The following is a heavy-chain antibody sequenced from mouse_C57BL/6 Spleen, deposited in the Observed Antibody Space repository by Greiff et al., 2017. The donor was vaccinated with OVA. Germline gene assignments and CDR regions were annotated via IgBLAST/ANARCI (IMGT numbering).Heavy chain of an antibody. Sequence: QVQLQQPGAELVRPGSSVKLSCKASGYTFTSYWMDWVKQRPGQGLEWIGNIYPSDSETHYNQKFKDKATLTVDKASSTAYMQLSSLTSEDSAVYYCASRGSYYFDYWGQGTTLTVSS. J-gene: IGHJ2*01. CDR3: ASRGSYYFDY. CDR2: IYPSDSET. V-gene: IGHV1-61*01. CDR1: GYTFTSYW.